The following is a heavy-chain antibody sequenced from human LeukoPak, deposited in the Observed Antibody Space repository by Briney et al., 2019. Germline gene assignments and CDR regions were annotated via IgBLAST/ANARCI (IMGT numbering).Heavy chain of an antibody. CDR3: AKGRGDTSILGH. V-gene: IGHV3-23*01. CDR1: GFTFSSYA. D-gene: IGHD2-21*01. Sequence: AGGSLRLSCAASGFTFSSYAMSWVRQAPGKGLEWVSTISGSGGTTYYADSVKGRFTISRDNSKNTLYLQMNSLRADDSAVYYCAKGRGDTSILGHWGQGNLVTVSS. J-gene: IGHJ4*02. CDR2: ISGSGGTT.